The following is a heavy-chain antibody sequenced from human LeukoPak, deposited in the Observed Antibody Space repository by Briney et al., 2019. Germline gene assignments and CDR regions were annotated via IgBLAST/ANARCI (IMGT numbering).Heavy chain of an antibody. V-gene: IGHV4-59*01. D-gene: IGHD6-19*01. Sequence: SETLSLTCTVSGGSISRYYWSWIRQPPGKGLEWIGYISYSGNTNYNYNPSLKSRVTMSVDTSKNQFSLRLYSVTAADTAVYYCARAAVTGTPLSFDSWGQGTLSPSPQ. CDR3: ARAAVTGTPLSFDS. J-gene: IGHJ4*02. CDR1: GGSISRYY. CDR2: ISYSGNTNY.